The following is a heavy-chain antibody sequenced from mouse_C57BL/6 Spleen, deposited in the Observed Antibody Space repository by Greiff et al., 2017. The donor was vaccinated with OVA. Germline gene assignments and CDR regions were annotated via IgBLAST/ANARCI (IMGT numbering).Heavy chain of an antibody. CDR3: ARLNYYGSSYRYWYFDV. V-gene: IGHV1-81*01. D-gene: IGHD1-1*01. J-gene: IGHJ1*03. CDR1: GYTFTSYG. CDR2: IYPRSGNT. Sequence: QVQLKESGAELARPGASVKLSCKASGYTFTSYGISWVKQRTGQGLEWIGEIYPRSGNTYYNEKFKGKATLTADKSSSTAYMELRSLTSEDSAVYFCARLNYYGSSYRYWYFDVWGTGTTVTVSS.